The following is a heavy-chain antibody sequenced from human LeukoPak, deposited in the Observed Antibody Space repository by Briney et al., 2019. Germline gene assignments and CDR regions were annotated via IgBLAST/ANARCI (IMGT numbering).Heavy chain of an antibody. J-gene: IGHJ3*02. V-gene: IGHV3-48*04. CDR2: ISSSSSTI. Sequence: PGGSLRLSCAASGFTFSSYSMNWVRQAPGKGLEWVSYISSSSSTIYYADSVKGRFTISRDNAKNSLYLQMNSLRAEDTAVYYCARGTSRDAFDIWGQGTMVTVSS. CDR1: GFTFSSYS. CDR3: ARGTSRDAFDI.